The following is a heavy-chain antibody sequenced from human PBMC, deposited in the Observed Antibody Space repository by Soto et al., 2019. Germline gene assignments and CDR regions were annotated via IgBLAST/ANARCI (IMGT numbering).Heavy chain of an antibody. Sequence: PSETLSLTCAVSGGSISSAGYFRSWIRQHPGKGLEWIGNIYYSGITYYNPSLKSRVTISVETSKSQFSLKLNSVTAADTAVYYCARVSSTSPNWFDPWGQGTLVAVSS. J-gene: IGHJ5*02. CDR2: IYYSGIT. D-gene: IGHD2-2*01. CDR1: GGSISSAGYF. CDR3: ARVSSTSPNWFDP. V-gene: IGHV4-31*11.